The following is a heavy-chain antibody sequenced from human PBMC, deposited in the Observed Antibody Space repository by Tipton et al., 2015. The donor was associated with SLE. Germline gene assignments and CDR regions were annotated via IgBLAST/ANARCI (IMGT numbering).Heavy chain of an antibody. CDR1: GGSFSGYY. CDR3: ARSPGDFWSGLGY. Sequence: TLSLTCAVYGGSFSGYYWSWIRQPPGKGLEWIGEINHSGSTNYNPSLKSRVTISVDTSKNHFSLKLRSVTAADTAVYYCARSPGDFWSGLGYWGQGTLVTVSS. V-gene: IGHV4-34*01. D-gene: IGHD3-3*01. CDR2: INHSGST. J-gene: IGHJ4*02.